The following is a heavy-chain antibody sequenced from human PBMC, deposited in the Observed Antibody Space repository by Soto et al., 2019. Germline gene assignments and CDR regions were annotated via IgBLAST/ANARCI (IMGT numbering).Heavy chain of an antibody. CDR1: GLTFSSYE. D-gene: IGHD2-21*01. CDR2: ISSSGSTI. CDR3: VSQGVNNHYGMDV. Sequence: PGGSLRLSCAASGLTFSSYEMNWVRQAPGKGLQWVSYISSSGSTIYYADSVKGRFTISRDNAKNSLYLQMNSLRAEDTAVYYCVSQGVNNHYGMDVWGRGTTVTVSS. V-gene: IGHV3-48*03. J-gene: IGHJ6*02.